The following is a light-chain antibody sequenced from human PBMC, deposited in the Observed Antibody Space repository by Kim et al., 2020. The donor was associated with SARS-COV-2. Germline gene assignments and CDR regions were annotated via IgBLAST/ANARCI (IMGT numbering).Light chain of an antibody. V-gene: IGLV3-1*01. CDR2: QDA. J-gene: IGLJ2*01. CDR3: QTWDSSTAI. Sequence: SYELTQPPSLSVSPGQTAIITCSGDKLGDKYAFWYQQKPGQPPMVVIYQDAKRPSGIPERFSGSSSGNTATLTISGTQPMDEADYYCQTWDSSTAIFGGG. CDR1: KLGDKY.